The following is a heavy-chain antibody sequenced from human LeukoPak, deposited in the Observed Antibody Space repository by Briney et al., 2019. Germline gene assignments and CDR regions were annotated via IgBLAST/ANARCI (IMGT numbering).Heavy chain of an antibody. CDR1: GYSFTSYW. J-gene: IGHJ6*03. CDR3: ARHLITAAGISHYYYYMDV. V-gene: IGHV5-51*01. Sequence: GESLKISCKGSGYSFTSYWIGWVRQMPGKGLEWMGIIYPGDSDTRYSPSFQGQVTISADKSISTAYLQWSSLKASDTAMYYCARHLITAAGISHYYYYMDVWGKGTMVTVSS. D-gene: IGHD6-13*01. CDR2: IYPGDSDT.